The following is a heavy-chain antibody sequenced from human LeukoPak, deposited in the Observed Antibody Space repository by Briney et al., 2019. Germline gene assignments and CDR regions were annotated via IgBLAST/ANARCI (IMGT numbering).Heavy chain of an antibody. CDR1: GDSSSYYY. CDR2: IYNSGST. CDR3: ARGRDIAWFDP. D-gene: IGHD2-21*01. V-gene: IGHV4-59*01. Sequence: PSETLSLSCTVSGDSSSYYYWSWIRQPPGKGLEWIGYIYNSGSTNYNPSLKSRVTISVDMSKNQLSLRLTSVTAADTAVYYCARGRDIAWFDPWGREPWSPSPQ. J-gene: IGHJ5*02.